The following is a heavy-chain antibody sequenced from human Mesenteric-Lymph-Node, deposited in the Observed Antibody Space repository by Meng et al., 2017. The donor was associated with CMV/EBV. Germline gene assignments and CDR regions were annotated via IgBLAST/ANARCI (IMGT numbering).Heavy chain of an antibody. V-gene: IGHV4-31*02. CDR1: GASFTSGAYY. CDR2: IYYSGTA. J-gene: IGHJ4*02. Sequence: VSGASFTSGAYYWSWIRQHTRKGLEWIWYIYYSGTAYYNPTLKSRTTISVDISKNQFSLRLTSVTAADTAVYYCVRALGDSRGDDYWGQGTLVTVSS. D-gene: IGHD2-21*01. CDR3: VRALGDSRGDDY.